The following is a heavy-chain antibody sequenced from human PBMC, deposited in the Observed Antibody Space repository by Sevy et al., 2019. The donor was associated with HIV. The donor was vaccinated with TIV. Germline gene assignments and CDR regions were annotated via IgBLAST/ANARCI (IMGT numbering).Heavy chain of an antibody. V-gene: IGHV3-7*01. D-gene: IGHD6-13*01. CDR1: GFKFNSYW. J-gene: IGHJ4*02. CDR3: VRAIATVDSF. CDR2: INQDATAN. Sequence: GGSLRLSCVASGFKFNSYWMLWVRQAPGKGLEWVAKINQDATANFYADSVRGRFIISRDNVRNSVSLQMNILRVEDTALYYCVRAIATVDSFWGQGTLVTVSS.